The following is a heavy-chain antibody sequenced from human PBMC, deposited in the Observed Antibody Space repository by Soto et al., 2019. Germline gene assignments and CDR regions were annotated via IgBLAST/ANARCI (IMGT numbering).Heavy chain of an antibody. D-gene: IGHD2-21*02. CDR3: ARDLWGYCGTDCYPLDV. CDR2: IYYTGST. CDR1: GGSISSGGYY. J-gene: IGHJ6*02. Sequence: SETLSLTCTVSGGSISSGGYYWGWIRQPPGEGLQWIASIYYTGSTYYNPSLKSRVTISVDTSKNQFSLKLNSVTAADTAVYYCARDLWGYCGTDCYPLDVWGQGTTVTVSS. V-gene: IGHV4-39*07.